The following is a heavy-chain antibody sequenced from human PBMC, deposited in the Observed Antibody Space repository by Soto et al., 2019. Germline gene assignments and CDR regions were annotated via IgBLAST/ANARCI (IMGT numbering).Heavy chain of an antibody. V-gene: IGHV1-46*01. CDR2: INPSGGST. CDR3: ARGRELCSGSYYDHDWFDP. D-gene: IGHD1-26*01. Sequence: ASVKVSCKASGYTFTSYYMHWVRQAPGQGLEWMGIINPSGGSTSYAQKFQGRVTMTRDTSTSTVYMELSSLRSEDTAVYYCARGRELCSGSYYDHDWFDPWGQGTLVTVSS. CDR1: GYTFTSYY. J-gene: IGHJ5*02.